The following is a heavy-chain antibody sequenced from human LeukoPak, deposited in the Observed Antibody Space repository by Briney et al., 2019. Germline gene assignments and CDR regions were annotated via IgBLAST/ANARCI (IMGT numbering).Heavy chain of an antibody. CDR3: AKEAILTGYYE. Sequence: GGSLRLSCAASGFTLSSYEMNWVRQAPGKGLEWVSAISGSGGSTYYADSVKGRFTISRDNSKNTLYLQMNSLRAEDTAVYYCAKEAILTGYYEWGQGTLVTVSS. CDR2: ISGSGGST. J-gene: IGHJ4*02. D-gene: IGHD3-9*01. CDR1: GFTLSSYE. V-gene: IGHV3-23*01.